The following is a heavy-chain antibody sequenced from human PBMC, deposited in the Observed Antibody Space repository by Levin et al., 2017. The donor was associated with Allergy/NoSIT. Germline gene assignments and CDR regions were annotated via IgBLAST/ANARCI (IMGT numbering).Heavy chain of an antibody. CDR2: ISSSSSTI. CDR3: ARIGDFWSGWRSNYYYYMDV. V-gene: IGHV3-48*02. D-gene: IGHD3-3*01. J-gene: IGHJ6*03. CDR1: GFTFSSSS. Sequence: LSLTCAASGFTFSSSSMNWVRQAPGKGLEWVSYISSSSSTIYYADSVKGRFTISRDKAKNSLYLQMNSLRDEDTAVYYCARIGDFWSGWRSNYYYYMDVWGKGTTVTVSS.